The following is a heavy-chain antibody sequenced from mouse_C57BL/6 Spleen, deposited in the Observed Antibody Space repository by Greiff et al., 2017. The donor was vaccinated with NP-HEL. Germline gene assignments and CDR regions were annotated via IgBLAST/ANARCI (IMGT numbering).Heavy chain of an antibody. CDR1: GYTFTSYG. D-gene: IGHD1-1*01. CDR3: ARRDYGSSYFDY. CDR2: IYPRSGNT. V-gene: IGHV1-81*01. J-gene: IGHJ2*01. Sequence: VQLQQSGAELARPGASVKLSCKASGYTFTSYGISWVKQRPGQGLEWIGEIYPRSGNTYYNEQFKGKATLTADKSSSTAYMELRSLTSEDSAVYCCARRDYGSSYFDYWGQGTTLTVSS.